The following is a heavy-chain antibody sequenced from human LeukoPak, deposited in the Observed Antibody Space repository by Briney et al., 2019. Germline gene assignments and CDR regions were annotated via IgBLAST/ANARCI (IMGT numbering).Heavy chain of an antibody. CDR3: VTFYETY. D-gene: IGHD2/OR15-2a*01. CDR1: GTYL. J-gene: IGHJ4*02. V-gene: IGHV3-74*01. CDR2: INSDGSWT. Sequence: GGSLRLSCAASGTYLMHWVRQAPGKGLVWVSHINSDGSWTGYADSVKGRFTISKDNAKNTVSLQMNNLRAEDTAVYYCVTFYETYWGRGTLVTVSS.